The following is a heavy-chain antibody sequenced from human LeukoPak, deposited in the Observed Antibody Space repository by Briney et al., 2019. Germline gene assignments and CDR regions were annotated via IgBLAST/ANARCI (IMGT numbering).Heavy chain of an antibody. J-gene: IGHJ4*02. V-gene: IGHV3-21*01. CDR3: ARSASYCSGGSCYRPNQPVDY. CDR1: GFTVSSNY. Sequence: KPGGSLRLSCAASGFTVSSNYMSWVRQAPGKGLEWVSSISSSSSYIYYADSVKGRFTISRDNAKNSLYLQMNSLRAEDTAVYYCARSASYCSGGSCYRPNQPVDYWGQGTLVTVSS. D-gene: IGHD2-15*01. CDR2: ISSSSSYI.